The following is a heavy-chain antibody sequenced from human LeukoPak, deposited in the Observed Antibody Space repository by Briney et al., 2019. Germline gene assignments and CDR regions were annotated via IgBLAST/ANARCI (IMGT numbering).Heavy chain of an antibody. CDR2: INHSGST. V-gene: IGHV4-34*01. J-gene: IGHJ2*01. Sequence: TSETLSLTCAVYGESFSGYYWSWIRQPPGKGLEWIGEINHSGSTSYNPSLKSRVTISVDTSKNQFSLKLRSVTAADTAVYFCARGGQQQLPAREKRYFDLWGRGTPVIVSS. CDR1: GESFSGYY. CDR3: ARGGQQQLPAREKRYFDL. D-gene: IGHD6-13*01.